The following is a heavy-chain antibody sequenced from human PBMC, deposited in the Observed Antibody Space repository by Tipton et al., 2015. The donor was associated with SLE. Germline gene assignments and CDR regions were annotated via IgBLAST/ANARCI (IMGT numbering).Heavy chain of an antibody. CDR1: GVSISSYY. CDR3: ARHYAFTFDY. Sequence: TLSLTCTVSGVSISSYYWSWIRQPPGKGLEWIAFIFYSGTTSYNPSLKSRVTISGDTSTNQLSLKLSSVTAADTAVYYCARHYAFTFDYWGQGTLVTVSS. V-gene: IGHV4-59*08. CDR2: IFYSGTT. D-gene: IGHD2-2*01. J-gene: IGHJ4*02.